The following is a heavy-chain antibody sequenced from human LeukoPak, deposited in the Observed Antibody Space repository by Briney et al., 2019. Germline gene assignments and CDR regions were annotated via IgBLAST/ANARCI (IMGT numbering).Heavy chain of an antibody. V-gene: IGHV3-30-3*01. CDR3: ARDLPRPHTAIVSYYFDY. Sequence: GRSLRLSCAASGFTFSSYARHWVRQAPGEGLEWVAVISYDGSNKYYADSVKGRFTISRDNSKNTLYLQMNSLRAEDTAVYYCARDLPRPHTAIVSYYFDYWGQGTLVTVSS. J-gene: IGHJ4*02. CDR1: GFTFSSYA. CDR2: ISYDGSNK. D-gene: IGHD5-18*01.